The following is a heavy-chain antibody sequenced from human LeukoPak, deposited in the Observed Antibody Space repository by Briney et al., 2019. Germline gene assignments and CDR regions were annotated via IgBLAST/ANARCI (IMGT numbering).Heavy chain of an antibody. CDR1: GDSISNYY. J-gene: IGHJ4*02. D-gene: IGHD1-26*01. V-gene: IGHV4-59*08. CDR3: SRLAEGATADS. CDR2: IYDSGST. Sequence: SETLSLTCTVSGDSISNYYWSWIRQPPGKGLEWIGYIYDSGSTDYNPSLKSRVTISVDTSKNHFSLKLTSVTAADTAVYYCSRLAEGATADSWGQGILVTVSS.